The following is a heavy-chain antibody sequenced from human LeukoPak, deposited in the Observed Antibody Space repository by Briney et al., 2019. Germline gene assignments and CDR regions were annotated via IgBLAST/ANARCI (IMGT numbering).Heavy chain of an antibody. J-gene: IGHJ4*02. CDR2: IYSNGNT. V-gene: IGHV4-39*07. CDR1: GGSISSSGHY. CDR3: ARSATVTTGYFDY. D-gene: IGHD4-17*01. Sequence: SETLSLTCSVSGGSISSSGHYWGWIRQSPEKGLDWIGSIYSNGNTYYNPSVKSRVTISVNTSKSQFSLKLTSVTAAETAVYYCARSATVTTGYFDYRGQGALATVSS.